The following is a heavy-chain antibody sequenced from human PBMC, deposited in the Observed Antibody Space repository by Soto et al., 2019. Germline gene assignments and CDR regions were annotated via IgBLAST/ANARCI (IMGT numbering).Heavy chain of an antibody. CDR3: AKAQLIVATTALNWFDP. Sequence: GGSLRLSCAASGFTFSSYAMSWVRQAPGKGLEWVSAISGSGGSTYYADSVKGRFTISRDNSKNTLYLQMNSLRAEDTAVYYYAKAQLIVATTALNWFDPWGQGTLVTVSS. V-gene: IGHV3-23*01. J-gene: IGHJ5*02. CDR2: ISGSGGST. D-gene: IGHD5-12*01. CDR1: GFTFSSYA.